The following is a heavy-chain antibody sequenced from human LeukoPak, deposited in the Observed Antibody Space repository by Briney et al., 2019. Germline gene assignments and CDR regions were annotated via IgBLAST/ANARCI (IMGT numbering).Heavy chain of an antibody. CDR3: AGPGYCSSTSCRDKAIDP. CDR1: GYSISSGYY. Sequence: KPSETLSLTCTVSGYSISSGYYWGWIRQPPGKGLEWIGSIYHSGSTYYNPSLKSRVTISVDTSKNHFSLKLSSVTAADTAVYYCAGPGYCSSTSCRDKAIDPWGQGTLVTVSS. D-gene: IGHD2-2*01. J-gene: IGHJ5*02. V-gene: IGHV4-38-2*02. CDR2: IYHSGST.